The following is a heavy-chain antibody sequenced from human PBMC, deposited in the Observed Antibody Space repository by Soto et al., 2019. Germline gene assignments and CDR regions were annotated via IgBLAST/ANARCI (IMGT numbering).Heavy chain of an antibody. CDR3: AITYYYDSSGYPTDYYFDY. D-gene: IGHD3-22*01. CDR1: GGSISSYA. Sequence: GTPAEVTCKSSGGSISSYASSWVRQVNGQGLEWMGGIIPIFGTANYAQKFQGRVTITADESTSTAYMELSSLRSEDTAVYYCAITYYYDSSGYPTDYYFDYWGQGTLVTVSS. V-gene: IGHV1-69*13. CDR2: IIPIFGTA. J-gene: IGHJ4*02.